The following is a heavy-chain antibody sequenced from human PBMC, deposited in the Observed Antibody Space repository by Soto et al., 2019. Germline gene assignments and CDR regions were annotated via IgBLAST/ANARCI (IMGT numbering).Heavy chain of an antibody. CDR2: IIPIFGTA. D-gene: IGHD2-15*01. J-gene: IGHJ4*02. CDR1: GGTFSSYA. V-gene: IGHV1-69*06. Sequence: SVKVSCKASGGTFSSYAISWVRQAPGQGLEWMGGIIPIFGTANYAQKFQGRVTITADKSTSTAYMELSSLRSEDTAVYYCAGDFDDCSGGSCPLDYWGQGTLVTVSS. CDR3: AGDFDDCSGGSCPLDY.